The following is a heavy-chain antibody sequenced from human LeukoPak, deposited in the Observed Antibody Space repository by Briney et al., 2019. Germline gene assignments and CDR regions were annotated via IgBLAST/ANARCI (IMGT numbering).Heavy chain of an antibody. CDR1: GFTFSGSA. V-gene: IGHV3-73*01. D-gene: IGHD2-2*01. J-gene: IGHJ4*02. Sequence: GGSLRLSCAASGFTFSGSAMHWVRQASGKGLEWVGRIRSKANSYATAYAASVKGRFTISRDDSKNTAYLQMNSLKTEDTAVYYCTRNNCSSTSCYDYWGQGTLVTVSP. CDR3: TRNNCSSTSCYDY. CDR2: IRSKANSYAT.